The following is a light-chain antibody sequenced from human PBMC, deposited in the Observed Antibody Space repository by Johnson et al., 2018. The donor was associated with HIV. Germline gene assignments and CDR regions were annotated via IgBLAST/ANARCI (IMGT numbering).Light chain of an antibody. V-gene: IGLV1-51*01. J-gene: IGLJ1*01. CDR1: SSNIGNNY. Sequence: QSVLTQPPSVSAAPGQKVTISCSGSSSNIGNNYVSWYQQLPGTAPKLLIYDNNKRPSGIPDRFSGSKVGTSATLGIIGLQTGDEADYYCGTGDSSLRSGFFGTGTKVTVL. CDR2: DNN. CDR3: GTGDSSLRSGF.